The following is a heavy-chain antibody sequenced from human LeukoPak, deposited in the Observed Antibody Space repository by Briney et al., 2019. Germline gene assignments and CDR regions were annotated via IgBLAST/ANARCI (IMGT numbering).Heavy chain of an antibody. CDR1: GFTFSSYA. V-gene: IGHV3-23*01. CDR3: AKDIGSYYDY. D-gene: IGHD3-10*01. J-gene: IGHJ4*02. CDR2: ITGSGGST. Sequence: GGSLRLSCAASGFTFSSYAMSWVRQAPGKGLEWVSGITGSGGSTYYADSVKGRFTSSRDNSKNTLYLEMNSLRAEDTAVYYCAKDIGSYYDYWGQGILVTVSS.